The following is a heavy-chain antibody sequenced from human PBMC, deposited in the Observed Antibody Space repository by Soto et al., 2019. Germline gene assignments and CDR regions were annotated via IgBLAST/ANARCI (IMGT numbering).Heavy chain of an antibody. CDR3: AKDLYGAGWYNYFDP. CDR1: GFTFSTTG. D-gene: IGHD6-19*01. V-gene: IGHV3-30*18. CDR2: ISHDGGVK. Sequence: QVHLVESGGGVVQPGRSLRLSCAASGFTFSTTGMHWVRQAPGKGLEWVAMISHDGGVKHYTDSVKGRFTISRDTSNNTVYLQMNILRPEDTAMYHCAKDLYGAGWYNYFDPWGQGTLVTVSS. J-gene: IGHJ5*02.